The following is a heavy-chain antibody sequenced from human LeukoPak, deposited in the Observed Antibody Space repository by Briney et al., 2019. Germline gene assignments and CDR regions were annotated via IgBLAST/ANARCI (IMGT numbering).Heavy chain of an antibody. CDR1: GFTFSSYW. D-gene: IGHD1-26*01. CDR2: INHSGST. J-gene: IGHJ4*02. V-gene: IGHV4-34*01. Sequence: GSLRLSCAASGFTFSSYWMSWVRQAPGKGLEWIGEINHSGSTNYNPSLKSRVTISVDTSKNQFSLKLSSVTAADTAVYYCARLVEFDYWGQGTLVTVSS. CDR3: ARLVEFDY.